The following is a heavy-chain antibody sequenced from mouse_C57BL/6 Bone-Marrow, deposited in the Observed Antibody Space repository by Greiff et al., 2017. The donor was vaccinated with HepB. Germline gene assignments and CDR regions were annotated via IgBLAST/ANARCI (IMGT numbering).Heavy chain of an antibody. J-gene: IGHJ4*01. CDR2: ISDGGSYT. CDR1: GFTFSSYA. V-gene: IGHV5-4*01. CDR3: ARDPIVTTRDYAMDY. Sequence: EVKLVESGGGLVKPGGSLKLSCAASGFTFSSYAMSWVRQTPEKRLEWVATISDGGSYTYYPDNVKGRFTISRDNAKNNLYLQMSHLKSEDTAMYYWARDPIVTTRDYAMDYWGQGTSVTVSS. D-gene: IGHD2-5*01.